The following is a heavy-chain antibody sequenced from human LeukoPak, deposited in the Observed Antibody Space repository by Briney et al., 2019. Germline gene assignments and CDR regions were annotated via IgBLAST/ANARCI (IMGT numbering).Heavy chain of an antibody. V-gene: IGHV4-59*08. CDR2: IYYSGST. CDR1: GGSISSYY. J-gene: IGHJ4*02. Sequence: PAETLSLTCTVSGGSISSYYWSWIRQPPGKGLEWIGYIYYSGSTNYNPSLKSRLTISLDASKNQFSLKLSSVTATDTAVYHCASLTTVTQGYFDSWGQGTLVTVST. CDR3: ASLTTVTQGYFDS. D-gene: IGHD4-17*01.